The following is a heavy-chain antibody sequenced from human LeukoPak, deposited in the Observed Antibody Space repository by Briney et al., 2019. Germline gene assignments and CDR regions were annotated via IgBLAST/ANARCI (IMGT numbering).Heavy chain of an antibody. CDR2: MNPNSGNT. Sequence: ASVKVSCKASGYTFTSYYMHWVRQAPGQGLEWMGWMNPNSGNTGYAQKFQGRVTMTRNTSISTAYMELSSLRSEDTAVYYCARESGSGWYRDAFDIWGQGTMVTVSS. CDR3: ARESGSGWYRDAFDI. CDR1: GYTFTSYY. V-gene: IGHV1-8*02. J-gene: IGHJ3*02. D-gene: IGHD6-19*01.